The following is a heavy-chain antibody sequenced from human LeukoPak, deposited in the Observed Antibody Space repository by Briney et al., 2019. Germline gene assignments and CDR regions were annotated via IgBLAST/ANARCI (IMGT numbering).Heavy chain of an antibody. Sequence: GGSLRLSCAASAFTFSDYWMTWVRQAPGKGLERVANINKDGSETYYVDSVKGRFTISRDNSKNTLYLQMNSLRAEDTAVYYCAKDLSGSYFDYWGQGTLVTVSS. D-gene: IGHD1-26*01. CDR3: AKDLSGSYFDY. J-gene: IGHJ4*02. CDR1: AFTFSDYW. V-gene: IGHV3-7*01. CDR2: INKDGSET.